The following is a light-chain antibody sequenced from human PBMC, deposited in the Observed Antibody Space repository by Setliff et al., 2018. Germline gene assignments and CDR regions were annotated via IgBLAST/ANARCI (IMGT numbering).Light chain of an antibody. V-gene: IGKV1-5*03. J-gene: IGKJ1*01. CDR3: QQYNDYWT. CDR2: KAS. CDR1: QNINRW. Sequence: DVQMTQSPSTLSASVGDRVTITCRASQNINRWLAWYQQKPGKAPKLLIYKASTLQSGVPSRFSGSGSGTEFTLTISSLQPDDFATYYCQQYNDYWTFGQGTKV.